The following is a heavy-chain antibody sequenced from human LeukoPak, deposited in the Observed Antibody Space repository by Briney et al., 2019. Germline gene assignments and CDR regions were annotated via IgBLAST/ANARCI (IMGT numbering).Heavy chain of an antibody. Sequence: SGKSLRLSCASSGFPFSSYGMNWVRQAPGKGLEWVAFIRFGGTTKYYADSVKGRFTVSRDDTKNTVFLQMNSLRYEDTAVYYCACTHSSPPVWGQGTLATISS. CDR2: IRFGGTTK. V-gene: IGHV3-30*02. J-gene: IGHJ4*02. CDR1: GFPFSSYG. CDR3: ACTHSSPPV. D-gene: IGHD3-22*01.